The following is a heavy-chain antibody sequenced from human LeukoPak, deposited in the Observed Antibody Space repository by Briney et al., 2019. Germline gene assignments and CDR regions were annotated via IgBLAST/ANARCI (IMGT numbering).Heavy chain of an antibody. D-gene: IGHD3-16*01. CDR2: VSSSGSPI. Sequence: GGSLRLSCAASGFTFSSYEMTWVRQAPGKGLEWVSYVSSSGSPIFYADSVKGRFTISRDNAQKSVYLQMNSLRAEDTAVYYCARGARAFAWLTSFDPWGQGTLVTVSS. V-gene: IGHV3-48*03. CDR1: GFTFSSYE. J-gene: IGHJ5*02. CDR3: ARGARAFAWLTSFDP.